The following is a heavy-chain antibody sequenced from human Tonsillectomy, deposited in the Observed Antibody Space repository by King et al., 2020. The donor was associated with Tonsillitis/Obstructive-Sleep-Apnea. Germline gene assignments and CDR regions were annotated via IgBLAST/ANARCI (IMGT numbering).Heavy chain of an antibody. CDR3: ARDGWGAASSDY. CDR1: GYTFTRYA. D-gene: IGHD6-13*01. J-gene: IGHJ4*02. Sequence: VQLVQSGSELKQPGASVKVSCKASGYTFTRYAMHWVRQAPGKGLEWMGWINTNTENQKYAQGFTGRFIFSLDTSVSTAYLQISSLKADDTAVYYCARDGWGAASSDYWGQGTLVTVSS. V-gene: IGHV7-4-1*02. CDR2: INTNTENQ.